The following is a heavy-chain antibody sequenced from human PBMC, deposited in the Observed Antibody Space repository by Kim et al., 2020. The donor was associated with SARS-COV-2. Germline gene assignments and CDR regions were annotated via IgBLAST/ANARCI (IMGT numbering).Heavy chain of an antibody. J-gene: IGHJ4*02. D-gene: IGHD3-10*01. CDR1: GGTFSSYA. Sequence: SVKVSCKASGGTFSSYAISWVRQAPGQGLEWMGGIIPIFGTANYAQKFQGRVTITADESTSTAYMELSSLRSEDTAVYYCAGDQEMVRGVNALGYWGQGTLVTVSS. CDR3: AGDQEMVRGVNALGY. V-gene: IGHV1-69*13. CDR2: IIPIFGTA.